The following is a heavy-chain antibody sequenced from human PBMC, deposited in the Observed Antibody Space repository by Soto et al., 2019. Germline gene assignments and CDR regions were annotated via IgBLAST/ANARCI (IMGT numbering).Heavy chain of an antibody. D-gene: IGHD6-13*01. V-gene: IGHV2-5*02. J-gene: IGHJ4*02. CDR1: GISFDIGGVG. CDR3: AIKEKGSWVNFDF. Sequence: QITLKESGPTLVKPTQTLTLTCTFSGISFDIGGVGVGWIRQPPGKALEWLGIVYWDDDKYYSPSLKSRLTITKDTSNTQVVLTMTHMDPVDTATYSCAIKEKGSWVNFDFWGQGTLVTVSS. CDR2: VYWDDDK.